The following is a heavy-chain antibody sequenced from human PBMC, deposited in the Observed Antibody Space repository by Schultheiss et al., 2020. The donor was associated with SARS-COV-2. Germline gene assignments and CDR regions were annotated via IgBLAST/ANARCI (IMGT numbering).Heavy chain of an antibody. CDR2: IYYSGST. CDR3: ARVSLQQLVRDYYYMDV. CDR1: GGSISSSSYY. J-gene: IGHJ6*03. V-gene: IGHV4-39*07. Sequence: SETLSLTCTVSGGSISSSSYYWGWIRQPPGKGLEWIGSIYYSGSTYYNPSLKSLVTISVDTSKNQFSLKLSSVTAADTAVYYCARVSLQQLVRDYYYMDVWGKGTTVTVSS. D-gene: IGHD6-13*01.